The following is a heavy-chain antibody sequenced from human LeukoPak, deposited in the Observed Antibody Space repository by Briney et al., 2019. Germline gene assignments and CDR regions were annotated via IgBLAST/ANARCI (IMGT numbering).Heavy chain of an antibody. CDR2: IKSKTDGGTT. V-gene: IGHV3-15*01. CDR1: GFTFSNAW. CDR3: STEPLGYCSSSTCYDYFDY. D-gene: IGHD2-2*01. Sequence: GGSLRLSCAASGFTFSNAWMSWVRQAPGKGLEWVGRIKSKTDGGTTDYAAPVKGRFTISRDDSKNTLYLQMNSLKTEDTAVYYCSTEPLGYCSSSTCYDYFDYWGQGTLVTVSS. J-gene: IGHJ4*02.